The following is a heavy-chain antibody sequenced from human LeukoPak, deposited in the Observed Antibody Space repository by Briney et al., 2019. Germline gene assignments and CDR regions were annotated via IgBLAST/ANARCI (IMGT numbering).Heavy chain of an antibody. J-gene: IGHJ4*02. Sequence: GGSLRLSCAASGFTFSSYGMHWVRQAPGKGLEWVAFIRYDGSNKYYADSVKGRFTISRDNSKNTLYLQMNSLRAEDTAVYYCARAQYYYDSSGYYYGYWGQGTLVTVSS. CDR3: ARAQYYYDSSGYYYGY. D-gene: IGHD3-22*01. CDR1: GFTFSSYG. V-gene: IGHV3-30*02. CDR2: IRYDGSNK.